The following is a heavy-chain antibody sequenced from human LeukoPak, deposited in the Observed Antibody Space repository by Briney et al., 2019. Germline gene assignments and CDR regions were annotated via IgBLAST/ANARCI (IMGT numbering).Heavy chain of an antibody. CDR1: GFTFSSYE. Sequence: GGSLRLSCAASGFTFSSYEMNWVRQAPGKGLEWVGIMSNSGENTFYGEAVKGRFTISRDNSKNTLYLQMNSLRAEDTAVYYCARGLWFFDYWGQGTLVTVSS. CDR2: MSNSGENT. V-gene: IGHV3-30*03. CDR3: ARGLWFFDY. J-gene: IGHJ4*02. D-gene: IGHD5-18*01.